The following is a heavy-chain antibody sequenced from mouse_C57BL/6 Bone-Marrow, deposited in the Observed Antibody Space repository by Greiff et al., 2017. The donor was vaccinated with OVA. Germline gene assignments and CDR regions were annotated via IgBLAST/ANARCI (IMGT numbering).Heavy chain of an antibody. D-gene: IGHD2-4*01. Sequence: VQLQQSGAELVRPGASVKLSCKASGYTFTDYYINWVTQRPGQGLEWIARIYPGSGNTYYNEKFKGKATLTAEKSSSTAYMQLSSLTSEDSAVYFCARSEFDYDWFAYWGQGTLVTVSA. CDR2: IYPGSGNT. CDR1: GYTFTDYY. J-gene: IGHJ3*01. CDR3: ARSEFDYDWFAY. V-gene: IGHV1-76*01.